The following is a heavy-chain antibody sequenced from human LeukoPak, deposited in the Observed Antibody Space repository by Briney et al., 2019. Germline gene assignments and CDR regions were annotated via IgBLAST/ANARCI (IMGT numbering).Heavy chain of an antibody. CDR2: IKQDGSEK. V-gene: IGHV3-7*01. CDR3: AYSSGYYWENFDY. Sequence: GGSLRLSCAASGFMFSDHWMSWVRQAPGKGLEWVANIKQDGSEKYYVDSVKGRFTISRDNAKNSLYLQMNSLRAEDTAVYYCAYSSGYYWENFDYWGQGPLVTVSS. CDR1: GFMFSDHW. J-gene: IGHJ4*02. D-gene: IGHD3-22*01.